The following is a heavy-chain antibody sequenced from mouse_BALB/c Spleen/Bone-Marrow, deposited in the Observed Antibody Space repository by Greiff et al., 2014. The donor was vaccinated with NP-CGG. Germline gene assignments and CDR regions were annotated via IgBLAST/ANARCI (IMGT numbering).Heavy chain of an antibody. CDR2: IDPANGNT. CDR3: ASYYYGSSRFAY. Sequence: LQQSGAELVKPGASVQLSCTASGFNIKDTYMHWVKQRPEQGLEWIGRIDPANGNTKYDPKFQGKATITADTSSNTAYLQLSSLTSEDTAVYYCASYYYGSSRFAYWGQGTLVTVSA. D-gene: IGHD1-1*01. V-gene: IGHV14-3*02. J-gene: IGHJ3*01. CDR1: GFNIKDTY.